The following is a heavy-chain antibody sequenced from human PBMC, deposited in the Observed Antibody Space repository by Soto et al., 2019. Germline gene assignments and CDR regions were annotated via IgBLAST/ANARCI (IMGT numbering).Heavy chain of an antibody. CDR3: ARGPQTTVVTRPYDY. Sequence: SETLSLTCTVSGGSISSSSYYWGWIRQPPGKGLEWIGSIYYSGSTYYNPSLKSRVTISVDTSKNQFSLKLSSVTAADTAVYYCARGPQTTVVTRPYDYWGQGTLVTVSS. D-gene: IGHD4-17*01. V-gene: IGHV4-39*01. CDR1: GGSISSSSYY. CDR2: IYYSGST. J-gene: IGHJ4*02.